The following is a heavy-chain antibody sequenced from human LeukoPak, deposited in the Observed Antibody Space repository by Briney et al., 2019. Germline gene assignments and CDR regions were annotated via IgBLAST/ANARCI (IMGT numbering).Heavy chain of an antibody. J-gene: IGHJ5*02. CDR3: ARHGPYLGRLGWFAP. D-gene: IGHD1-26*01. V-gene: IGHV4-59*08. Sequence: SETLSLTCTVSSGSISSYYWSWIRQPPGKGLEWIWYIYYTGSTNYNPSLKSRVTISVDNSKNQFSLNLSSVTAADTAVYYCARHGPYLGRLGWFAPWGQGTLVTVSS. CDR1: SGSISSYY. CDR2: IYYTGST.